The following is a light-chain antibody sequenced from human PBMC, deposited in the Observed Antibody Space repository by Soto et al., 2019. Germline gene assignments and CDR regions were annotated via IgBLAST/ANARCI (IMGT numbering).Light chain of an antibody. CDR1: QSVTSNY. CDR3: QQRSNWPPGIT. J-gene: IGKJ5*01. Sequence: EIVLTQSPGTLSLSPGERATLSCGASQSVTSNYLAWYQQKPGQAPRLLIFGASIRVTGIPDRFIGSGSGTDFTLTISSLEPEDFAVYYCQQRSNWPPGITFGQGTRLEIK. CDR2: GAS. V-gene: IGKV3D-20*02.